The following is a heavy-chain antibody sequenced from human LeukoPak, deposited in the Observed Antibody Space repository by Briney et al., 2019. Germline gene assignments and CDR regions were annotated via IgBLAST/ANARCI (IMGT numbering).Heavy chain of an antibody. V-gene: IGHV4-59*01. CDR3: ARRGDSSGSLDY. CDR1: GGSFSGYY. CDR2: IYYSGST. D-gene: IGHD6-19*01. J-gene: IGHJ4*02. Sequence: SETLSLTCAVYGGSFSGYYWSWIRQPPGKGLEWIGYIYYSGSTNYNPSLKSRVTISVDTSKNQFSLKLSSVTAADTAVYYCARRGDSSGSLDYWGQGTLVTVSS.